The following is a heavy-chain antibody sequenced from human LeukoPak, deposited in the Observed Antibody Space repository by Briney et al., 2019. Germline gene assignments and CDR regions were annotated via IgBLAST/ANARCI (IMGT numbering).Heavy chain of an antibody. D-gene: IGHD3-9*01. J-gene: IGHJ4*02. CDR2: IYHSGST. CDR3: ALRYFDRDY. V-gene: IGHV4-39*01. Sequence: SETLSLTCSVSGGSISSSTHYWGWIRQPPGKGLEWIGSIYHSGSTYYNPSLKSRVTISVDTSKNQFSLKLSSVTAADTAVYYCALRYFDRDYWGQGTLVTVSS. CDR1: GGSISSSTHY.